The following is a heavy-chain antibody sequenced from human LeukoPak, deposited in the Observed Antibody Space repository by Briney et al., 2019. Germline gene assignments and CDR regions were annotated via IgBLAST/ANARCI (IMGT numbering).Heavy chain of an antibody. CDR2: INHSGST. V-gene: IGHV4-34*01. J-gene: IGHJ5*02. CDR3: ARGQYSYGP. CDR1: GGSFSGCY. D-gene: IGHD5-18*01. Sequence: SETLSLTCAVYGGSFSGCYWSWIRQPPGKGLEWIGEINHSGSTNYNPSLKSRVTISVDTSKNQFSLKLSSVTAADTAVYYCARGQYSYGPWGQGTLVTVSS.